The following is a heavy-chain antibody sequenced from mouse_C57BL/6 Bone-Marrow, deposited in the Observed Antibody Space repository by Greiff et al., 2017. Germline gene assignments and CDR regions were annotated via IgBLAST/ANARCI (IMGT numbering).Heavy chain of an antibody. V-gene: IGHV5-6*01. Sequence: EVHLVESGGDLVKPGGSLKLSCAASGFTFSSYGMSWVRHTPDKRLEWVATISSGGSYTYYPDSVKGRFTISRDNAKNTLYLQMSSLKSEDTAMYYCARQRFTTVVADAMDYWGQGTSVTVSS. CDR3: ARQRFTTVVADAMDY. CDR1: GFTFSSYG. CDR2: ISSGGSYT. J-gene: IGHJ4*01. D-gene: IGHD1-1*01.